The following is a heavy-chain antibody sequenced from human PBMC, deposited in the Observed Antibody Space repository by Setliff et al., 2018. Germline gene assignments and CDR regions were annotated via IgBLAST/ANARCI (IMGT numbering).Heavy chain of an antibody. D-gene: IGHD3-10*01. Sequence: ASVMVSCKASGYTFTSYGFSWVRQAPGQGLEWMGWISVYNGKTKYAQKFQGRVTMTTDTSTRTAYMELSSLRAEDTAVYYCAKDQASLLLWFGEFGYWGQGTLVTVSS. CDR3: AKDQASLLLWFGEFGY. V-gene: IGHV1-18*01. J-gene: IGHJ4*02. CDR1: GYTFTSYG. CDR2: ISVYNGKT.